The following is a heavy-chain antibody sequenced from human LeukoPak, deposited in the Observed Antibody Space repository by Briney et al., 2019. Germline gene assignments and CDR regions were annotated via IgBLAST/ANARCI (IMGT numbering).Heavy chain of an antibody. CDR1: GYTFTSYG. Sequence: ASVKVSCKASGYTFTSYGISWVRPAPGQGLEWMGWISAYNGNTNYAQKLQGRVTMTTDTSTSTAYMELRSLRSDDTAVYYCARARSGYSSSWYYFDYWGQGTLVTVSS. J-gene: IGHJ4*02. D-gene: IGHD6-13*01. V-gene: IGHV1-18*01. CDR2: ISAYNGNT. CDR3: ARARSGYSSSWYYFDY.